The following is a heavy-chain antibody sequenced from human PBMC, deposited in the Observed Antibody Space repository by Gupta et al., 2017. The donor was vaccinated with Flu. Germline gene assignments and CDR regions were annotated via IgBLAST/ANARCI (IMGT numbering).Heavy chain of an antibody. CDR3: AREGGRYYYDSSGWVY. D-gene: IGHD3-22*01. CDR1: GFTFSSYE. J-gene: IGHJ4*02. Sequence: EVQLVESGGGLVQPGGSLRLSCAASGFTFSSYEMNWVRQAPGKGLEWVSYISSSGSTIYYADSVKGRFTISRDNAKNSLYLQMNSLRAEDTAVYYCAREGGRYYYDSSGWVYWGQGTLVTVSS. CDR2: ISSSGSTI. V-gene: IGHV3-48*03.